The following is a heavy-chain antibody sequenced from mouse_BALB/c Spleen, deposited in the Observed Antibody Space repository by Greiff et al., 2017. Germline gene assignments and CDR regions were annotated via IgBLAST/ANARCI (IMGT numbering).Heavy chain of an antibody. CDR1: GFNIKDYY. Sequence: VQLQQSGAELVRSGASVKLSCTASGFNIKDYYTHWVKQRPEQGLEWIGWIDPENGDTEYAPKFQGKATMTADTSSNTAYLQLSSLTSEDTAVYYCNALEMGDYEHEDYYAMDYWGQGTSVTVSS. D-gene: IGHD2-4*01. CDR2: IDPENGDT. J-gene: IGHJ4*01. CDR3: NALEMGDYEHEDYYAMDY. V-gene: IGHV14-4*02.